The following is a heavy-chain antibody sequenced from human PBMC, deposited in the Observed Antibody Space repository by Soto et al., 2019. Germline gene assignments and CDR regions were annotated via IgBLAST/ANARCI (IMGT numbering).Heavy chain of an antibody. V-gene: IGHV1-2*04. CDR1: GYTFTAYY. J-gene: IGHJ4*02. Sequence: QVQLVQSGAEVKKPGASVKVSCKASGYTFTAYYVHWLRQAPGQGLEWMGWINPNSGGTSYAQKFQGWVTMTRDTSISTAYMELSRLRSDDTAVYYCARDVGSGSYSYFDYWGQGTLVTVSS. D-gene: IGHD1-26*01. CDR2: INPNSGGT. CDR3: ARDVGSGSYSYFDY.